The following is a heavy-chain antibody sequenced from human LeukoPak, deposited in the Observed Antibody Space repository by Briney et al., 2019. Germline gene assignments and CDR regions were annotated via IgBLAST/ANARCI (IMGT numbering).Heavy chain of an antibody. V-gene: IGHV6-1*01. J-gene: IGHJ3*02. CDR2: TYYRSKWYN. Sequence: SQTLSLTCAISGDSVSSNSAALNWIRQSPSRGLEWLGRTYYRSKWYNDYAVSVKSRITINPDTSKNQFSLQLNSVTPEDTAVYYCARVVETPYYYDSSGYSVETRAFDIWGQGTMVTVSS. CDR3: ARVVETPYYYDSSGYSVETRAFDI. D-gene: IGHD3-22*01. CDR1: GDSVSSNSAA.